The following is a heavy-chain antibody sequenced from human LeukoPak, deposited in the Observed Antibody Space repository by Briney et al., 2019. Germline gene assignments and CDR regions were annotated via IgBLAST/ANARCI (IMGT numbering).Heavy chain of an antibody. CDR3: ARSQGIAAAVCD. D-gene: IGHD6-13*01. V-gene: IGHV4-39*07. J-gene: IGHJ4*02. CDR1: GGSISSSSYY. CDR2: IYYSGST. Sequence: SETLSLTFTVSGGSISSSSYYWGWIRQPPGKGLEWIGSIYYSGSTYYNPSLKSRVTISVDTSKNQFSLKLSSVTAADTAVYYCARSQGIAAAVCDWGQGTLVTVSS.